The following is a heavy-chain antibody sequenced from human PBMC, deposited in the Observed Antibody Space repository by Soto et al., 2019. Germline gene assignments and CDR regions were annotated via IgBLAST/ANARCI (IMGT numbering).Heavy chain of an antibody. CDR2: ISAYNGNT. J-gene: IGHJ4*02. CDR3: ARDAHNLWSGVQGF. Sequence: EASVKVSCKASGGTLSKYAISWVRPAPGQGLEWMGWISAYNGNTNYAQNFQGRVTMTTDTSTSTAYMELRSLRSDDTAVYYCARDAHNLWSGVQGFWGQGTLVTVSS. D-gene: IGHD3-3*01. CDR1: GGTLSKYA. V-gene: IGHV1-18*01.